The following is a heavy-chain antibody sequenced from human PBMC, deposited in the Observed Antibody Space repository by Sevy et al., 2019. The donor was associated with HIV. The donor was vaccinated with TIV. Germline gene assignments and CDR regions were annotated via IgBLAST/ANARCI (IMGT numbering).Heavy chain of an antibody. CDR3: ARGPKPLRSDYGDYRGVGYYFDS. CDR2: IDHSGRS. Sequence: SETLSLTCAVYGESFSNYYWSWIRLSPGKGVESIGEIDHSGRSDYNPSLKSRVTMSVDTSKNQFSLKLTSVTAADTAVYYCARGPKPLRSDYGDYRGVGYYFDSWGQGTLVTVSS. V-gene: IGHV4-34*01. J-gene: IGHJ4*02. D-gene: IGHD4-17*01. CDR1: GESFSNYY.